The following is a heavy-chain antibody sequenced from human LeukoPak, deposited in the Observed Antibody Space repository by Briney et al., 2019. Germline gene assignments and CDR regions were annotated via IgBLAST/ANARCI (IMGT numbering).Heavy chain of an antibody. CDR3: ARDSGTMILDY. CDR1: GGSISSYY. Sequence: PSETLSLTCTVSGGSISSYYWSWIRLPPGKGLEWIGYLSKSGNTNYSPSLKSRVTIFGDTSKNQFSLKLSSVTAADTAVYYCARDSGTMILDYWGQGTLVTVSS. J-gene: IGHJ4*02. D-gene: IGHD3-10*01. V-gene: IGHV4-59*12. CDR2: LSKSGNT.